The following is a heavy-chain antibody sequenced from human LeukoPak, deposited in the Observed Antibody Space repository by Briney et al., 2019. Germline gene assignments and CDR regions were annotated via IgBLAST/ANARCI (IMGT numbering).Heavy chain of an antibody. CDR2: ISWNSGSI. D-gene: IGHD5-24*01. CDR3: AKDMGDGYNYYWYFDL. J-gene: IGHJ2*01. Sequence: GGSLRLSCAASGFTFDDYAMHWVRQAPGKGLEWVSGISWNSGSIGYADSVKGRFTISRDNAKNSLYLQMNSLRAEDTALYYCAKDMGDGYNYYWYFDLWGRGTLVTVSS. V-gene: IGHV3-9*01. CDR1: GFTFDDYA.